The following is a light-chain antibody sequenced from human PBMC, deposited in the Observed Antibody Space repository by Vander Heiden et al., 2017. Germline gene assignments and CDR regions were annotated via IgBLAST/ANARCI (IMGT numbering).Light chain of an antibody. Sequence: DIVMTQSPLPLPVTPGEPASTSCRSSQSLLHSNGYNYLDWYLQKPGQSPQLLIYLGSNRASGVPDRFSGSGSGTDFTLKISSVEAEDVGVYYCKQALQTPYTFGQGTKLEIK. CDR3: KQALQTPYT. J-gene: IGKJ2*01. CDR2: LGS. V-gene: IGKV2-28*01. CDR1: QSLLHSNGYNY.